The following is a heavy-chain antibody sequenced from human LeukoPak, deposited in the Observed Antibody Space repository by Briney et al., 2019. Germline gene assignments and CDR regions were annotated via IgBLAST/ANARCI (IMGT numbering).Heavy chain of an antibody. D-gene: IGHD6-19*01. Sequence: GGSLRLSCAVSGFTVSNNYMSWVRQAPGKGLEWVSVIYSAGTTYHADSVKGRFTISRDNSKNTLYLQMNSLRAEDTAVYYCAREGSSGWYEFWFDPWGQGTLVTVSS. CDR3: AREGSSGWYEFWFDP. CDR1: GFTVSNNY. J-gene: IGHJ5*02. V-gene: IGHV3-66*01. CDR2: IYSAGTT.